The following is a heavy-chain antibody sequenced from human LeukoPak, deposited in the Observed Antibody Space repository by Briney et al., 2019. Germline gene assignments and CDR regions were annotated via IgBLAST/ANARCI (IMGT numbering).Heavy chain of an antibody. CDR3: ARVGPQPLVPFYYYGMDV. CDR1: GGTFSSYA. Sequence: SVKVSCKASGGTFSSYAISRVRRSPGQGLEWMGGIIPIFGTANYAQKFQARVTITADKSTSTAYMELSSLRSEDTAVYYCARVGPQPLVPFYYYGMDVW. V-gene: IGHV1-69*06. CDR2: IIPIFGTA. D-gene: IGHD6-13*01. J-gene: IGHJ6*01.